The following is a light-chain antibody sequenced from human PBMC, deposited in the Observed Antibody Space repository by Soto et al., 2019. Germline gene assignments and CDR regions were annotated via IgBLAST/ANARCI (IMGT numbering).Light chain of an antibody. Sequence: QSVLTQPASVSGSPGQSITISCTGTSSDVGAYNYVSWYQQYPGRAPKVIIFEVRKRPSGVSTRFSGSKSGDTASLTISGLQAEDEADYYCSSCRSSTTFVFGTGTKVTVL. CDR1: SSDVGAYNY. CDR2: EVR. CDR3: SSCRSSTTFV. J-gene: IGLJ1*01. V-gene: IGLV2-14*01.